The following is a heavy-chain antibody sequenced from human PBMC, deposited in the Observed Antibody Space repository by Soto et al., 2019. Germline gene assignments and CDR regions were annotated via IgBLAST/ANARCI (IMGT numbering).Heavy chain of an antibody. V-gene: IGHV3-33*01. J-gene: IGHJ4*02. Sequence: GGSLRLSCAASGFTFSSYGMHWVRQAPGKGLEWVAVIWYDGSNKYYADSVKGRFTISRDNSKNKLYLQMNSLRAEDTAVYYCARDGNTAMAFFDYWGQGTLVTVSS. CDR1: GFTFSSYG. CDR2: IWYDGSNK. D-gene: IGHD5-18*01. CDR3: ARDGNTAMAFFDY.